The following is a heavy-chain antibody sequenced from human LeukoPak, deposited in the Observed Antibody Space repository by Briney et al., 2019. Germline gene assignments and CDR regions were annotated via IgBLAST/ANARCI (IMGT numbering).Heavy chain of an antibody. Sequence: SETLSLTCTVSGGSISSDPYSWSWIRQPPGKGLEWIGCIYHTENTNYNPSLKSRVTISADRPKNQISLKLRSVTAADTAVYYCARGHFDSGAYDAFDIWAQGTTVTVSS. CDR3: ARGHFDSGAYDAFDI. CDR1: GGSISSDPYS. J-gene: IGHJ3*02. D-gene: IGHD5-12*01. CDR2: IYHTENT. V-gene: IGHV4-30-2*01.